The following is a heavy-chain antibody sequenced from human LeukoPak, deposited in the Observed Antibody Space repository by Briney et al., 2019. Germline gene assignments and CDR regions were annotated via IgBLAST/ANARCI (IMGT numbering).Heavy chain of an antibody. Sequence: GESLKISCKGSGYSFTSHWISWVRQMPGKGLEWMGRIDPSDSYTKYSPSFQGHVTISADKSISTAYLQWSSLKASDTAMYYCARHLGRCSGGSCYSLPTVDYWGQGTLVTVSS. D-gene: IGHD2-15*01. CDR2: IDPSDSYT. J-gene: IGHJ4*02. CDR1: GYSFTSHW. V-gene: IGHV5-10-1*01. CDR3: ARHLGRCSGGSCYSLPTVDY.